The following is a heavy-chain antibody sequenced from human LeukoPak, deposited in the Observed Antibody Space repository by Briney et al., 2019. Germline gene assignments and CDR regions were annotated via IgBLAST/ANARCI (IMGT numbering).Heavy chain of an antibody. J-gene: IGHJ4*02. CDR1: GFTFSSYW. Sequence: PGGSLRLSCAASGFTFSSYWMSWVRQAPGKGLEWVANIKQDGSEKYYVDSVKGRFTISRDNAKNSLYLQMNSLRAEDTALYYCARARGYYDSTYYFDYWGQGTLVTVSS. D-gene: IGHD3-22*01. CDR3: ARARGYYDSTYYFDY. CDR2: IKQDGSEK. V-gene: IGHV3-7*03.